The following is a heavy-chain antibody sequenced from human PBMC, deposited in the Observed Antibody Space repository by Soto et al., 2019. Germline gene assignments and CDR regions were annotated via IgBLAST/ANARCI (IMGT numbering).Heavy chain of an antibody. D-gene: IGHD2-15*01. CDR2: IYYSGST. V-gene: IGHV4-31*03. Sequence: SETLSLTCTVSGGSISSGGYYWSWIRQHPGKGLEWIGYIYYSGSTYYNPSLKSRVTISVDTSKNQFSLKLSSVTAADTAVYYCARAPDMEPYYYMDVWGKGTTVTVSS. J-gene: IGHJ6*03. CDR1: GGSISSGGYY. CDR3: ARAPDMEPYYYMDV.